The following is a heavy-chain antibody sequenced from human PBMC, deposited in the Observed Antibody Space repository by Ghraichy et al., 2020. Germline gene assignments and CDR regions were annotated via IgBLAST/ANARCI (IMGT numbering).Heavy chain of an antibody. V-gene: IGHV3-23*01. CDR3: AKDPAGNWNYDPYFHY. CDR2: ISGGGYT. CDR1: GFTFTNFA. J-gene: IGHJ4*02. D-gene: IGHD1-7*01. Sequence: GGSLRLSCAASGFTFTNFAMSWVRQAPGKGLEWVSAISGGGYTYHADSVKGRFTISRDNSKNTLYLQMNSLRAEDTAIYYCAKDPAGNWNYDPYFHYWGQGTLVTVSS.